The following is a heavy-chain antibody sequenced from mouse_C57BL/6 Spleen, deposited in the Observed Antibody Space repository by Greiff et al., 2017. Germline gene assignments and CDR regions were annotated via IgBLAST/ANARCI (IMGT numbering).Heavy chain of an antibody. CDR2: INPNYGTT. Sequence: VHVKQSGPELVKPGASVKISCKASGYSFTDYNMNWVKQSNGKSLEWIGVINPNYGTTSYNQKFKGKATLTVDQSSSTAYMQLNSLTSEDSAVYYCARLDYGSRGVFDYWGQGTTLTVSS. CDR3: ARLDYGSRGVFDY. V-gene: IGHV1-39*01. D-gene: IGHD1-1*01. J-gene: IGHJ2*01. CDR1: GYSFTDYN.